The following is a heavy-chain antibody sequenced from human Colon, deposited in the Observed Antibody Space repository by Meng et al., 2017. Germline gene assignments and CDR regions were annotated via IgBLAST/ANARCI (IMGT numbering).Heavy chain of an antibody. CDR1: SGSISSSNW. CDR3: ARERLSSGWYGGRWFDP. CDR2: ISQSGTT. D-gene: IGHD6-19*01. V-gene: IGHV4-4*02. J-gene: IGHJ5*02. Sequence: GSAPGLVKPSGALSLTCSVSSGSISSSNWWSWVRQPPGKGLGWIGEISQSGTTYYNPSLKSRVTITGDWSKNQFSLKLSSVTAADTAVYYCARERLSSGWYGGRWFDPWGQGTLVTVSS.